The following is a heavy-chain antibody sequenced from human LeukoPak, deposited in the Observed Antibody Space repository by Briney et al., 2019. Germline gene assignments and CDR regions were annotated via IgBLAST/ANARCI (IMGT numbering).Heavy chain of an antibody. CDR3: ARDQLRYSSGYKPLDY. J-gene: IGHJ4*02. CDR2: IYYSGST. CDR1: GGSVSSGSCY. Sequence: SETLSLTCTVSGGSVSSGSCYWSWIRQPPGKGLEWIGYIYYSGSTNYNPSLKSRVTISVDTSKNQFSLKLSSVTAADTAVYYCARDQLRYSSGYKPLDYWGQGTLVTVSS. D-gene: IGHD6-19*01. V-gene: IGHV4-61*01.